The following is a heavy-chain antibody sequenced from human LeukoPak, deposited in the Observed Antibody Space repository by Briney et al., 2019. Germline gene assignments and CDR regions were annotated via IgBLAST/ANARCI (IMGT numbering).Heavy chain of an antibody. Sequence: ASVKVSCKASGGTFSSYAISWVRQDPGQGLEWMGRIIPIFGIANYAQKFQGRVTITADKSTSTAYMELSSLRSEDTAVYYCARLSDCSGGSCYSYYYYGMDVWGQGTTVTVSS. J-gene: IGHJ6*02. CDR1: GGTFSSYA. CDR3: ARLSDCSGGSCYSYYYYGMDV. D-gene: IGHD2-15*01. V-gene: IGHV1-69*04. CDR2: IIPIFGIA.